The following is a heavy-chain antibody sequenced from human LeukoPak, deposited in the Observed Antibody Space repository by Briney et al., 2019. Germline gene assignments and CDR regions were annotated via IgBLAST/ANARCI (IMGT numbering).Heavy chain of an antibody. CDR3: ARARNYYDSSGYYKRPKYYFDY. V-gene: IGHV4-34*01. CDR2: INHSGST. J-gene: IGHJ4*02. Sequence: SETLSLTCAVYGGSFSGYYWSWIRQPPGKGLEGIGEINHSGSTNYNPSLKSRVTISVDTSKNQFSLKLSSVTAADTAVYYCARARNYYDSSGYYKRPKYYFDYWGQGTLVTVSS. D-gene: IGHD3-22*01. CDR1: GGSFSGYY.